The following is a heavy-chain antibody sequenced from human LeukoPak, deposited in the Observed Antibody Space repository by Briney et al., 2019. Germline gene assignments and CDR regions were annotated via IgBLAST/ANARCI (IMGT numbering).Heavy chain of an antibody. CDR3: ARGSPSDDILIRWFDP. D-gene: IGHD3-9*01. CDR2: IYYSGST. J-gene: IGHJ5*02. Sequence: SETLSLTCTVSGGSISSSSYYWGWIRQPPGKGLEWIGSIYYSGSTYYNPSLKSRVTISVDTSKNQFSLKLSSVTAADTAVYYCARGSPSDDILIRWFDPWGQGTLVTVSS. V-gene: IGHV4-39*01. CDR1: GGSISSSSYY.